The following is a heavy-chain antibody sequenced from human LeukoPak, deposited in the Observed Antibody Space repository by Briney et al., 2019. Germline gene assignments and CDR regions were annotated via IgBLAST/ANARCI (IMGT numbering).Heavy chain of an antibody. CDR2: FDPEDGET. Sequence: ASVKVSCKVSGYTLTELSMYWVRQAPGKGLEWMGGFDPEDGETIYAQKFQGRVTMTEDTSTDTVYMELSSLRSEDTAVYYCATERGGSYLGDYWGQGTLVTVSS. J-gene: IGHJ4*02. D-gene: IGHD1-26*01. V-gene: IGHV1-24*01. CDR3: ATERGGSYLGDY. CDR1: GYTLTELS.